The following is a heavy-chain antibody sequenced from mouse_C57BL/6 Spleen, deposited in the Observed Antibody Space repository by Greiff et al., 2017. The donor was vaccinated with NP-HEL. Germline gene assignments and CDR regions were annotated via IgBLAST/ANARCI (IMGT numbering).Heavy chain of an antibody. Sequence: VMLVESGAELVRPGASVKLSCKASGYTFTDYYINWVKQRPGQGLEWIARIYPGSGNTYYNEKFKGKATLTAEKSSSTAYMQLSSLTSEDSAVYFCARDDYYYGNYGHFDYWGQGTTLTVSS. CDR2: IYPGSGNT. J-gene: IGHJ2*01. CDR3: ARDDYYYGNYGHFDY. D-gene: IGHD2-1*01. V-gene: IGHV1-76*01. CDR1: GYTFTDYY.